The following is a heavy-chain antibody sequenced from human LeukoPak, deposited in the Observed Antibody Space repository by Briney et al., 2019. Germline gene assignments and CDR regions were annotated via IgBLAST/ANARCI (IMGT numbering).Heavy chain of an antibody. CDR3: ARDQEGGFGESCDY. CDR2: ISSSSSYI. CDR1: GFTFSSYS. Sequence: GGSLRLSCAASGFTFSSYSMNWVRQAPGKGLEWVSSISSSSSYIYYADSVKGRFTISRDNAKNSLYLQMNSLRAEDTAVYYCARDQEGGFGESCDYWGQGTLVTVSS. D-gene: IGHD3-10*01. V-gene: IGHV3-21*01. J-gene: IGHJ4*02.